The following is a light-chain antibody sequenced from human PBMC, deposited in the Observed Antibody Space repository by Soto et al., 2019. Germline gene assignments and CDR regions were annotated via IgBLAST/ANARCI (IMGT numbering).Light chain of an antibody. J-gene: IGKJ1*01. V-gene: IGKV3-20*01. CDR3: QQYCQQYGTSPPSWT. Sequence: ESVLTQSPRTLSLSPGERATLSCRASQSVSSSYLAWYQQKPGQAPRLLIYGASSRATGIPDRFSGTGSGTDFTLTISRLEPEDFAVYYCQQYCQQYGTSPPSWTFGQGTKVEVK. CDR1: QSVSSSY. CDR2: GAS.